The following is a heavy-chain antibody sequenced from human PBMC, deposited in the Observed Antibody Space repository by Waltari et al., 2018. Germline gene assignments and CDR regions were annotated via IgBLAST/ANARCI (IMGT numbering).Heavy chain of an antibody. Sequence: QVQLVQSGAEVKKPGASVKVSCKASGYTFTGYYMHWVRQAPGQGLEWMGRINPNSVGTNYAQKFRGRGTMTRDTSISTAYMELSRLRSDDTAVYYCALGTGHYGGNSVYFDYWGQGTLVTVSS. V-gene: IGHV1-2*06. J-gene: IGHJ4*02. D-gene: IGHD4-17*01. CDR2: INPNSVGT. CDR3: ALGTGHYGGNSVYFDY. CDR1: GYTFTGYY.